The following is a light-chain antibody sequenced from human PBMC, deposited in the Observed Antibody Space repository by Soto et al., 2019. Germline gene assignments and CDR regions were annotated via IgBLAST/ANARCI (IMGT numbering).Light chain of an antibody. V-gene: IGLV4-69*01. CDR2: LNSDGRH. J-gene: IGLJ3*02. Sequence: QLVLTQSPSASASLGASVKLTCTLSSGHSSYAIAWHQQQPEKGPRFLMDLNSDGRHTKGDGIPDRFSGSSSGAERYLTISSLQSEDEADYYCQTWGTGFRVFGGGTKVTVL. CDR3: QTWGTGFRV. CDR1: SGHSSYA.